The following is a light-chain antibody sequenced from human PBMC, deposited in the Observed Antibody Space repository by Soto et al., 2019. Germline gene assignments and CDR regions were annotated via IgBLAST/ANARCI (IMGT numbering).Light chain of an antibody. CDR3: LQLNNYPLT. Sequence: AIQLTQSPSSLSASVGDRVTITCRASQGVSSGLAWYQQKPGNAPELLIYDASSLESGVPSRFSGSGYGSDFALNISSLQPEDFASYYCLQLNNYPLTFGGGTKVEIK. V-gene: IGKV1D-13*01. J-gene: IGKJ4*01. CDR2: DAS. CDR1: QGVSSG.